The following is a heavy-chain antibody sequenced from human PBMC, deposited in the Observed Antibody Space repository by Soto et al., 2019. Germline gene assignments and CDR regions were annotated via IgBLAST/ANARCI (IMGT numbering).Heavy chain of an antibody. V-gene: IGHV3-66*01. Sequence: EVHLVESGGGLVQPGGSLRLSCAASGFTVSSKYMSWVRQAPGKGLEWVSLIQSGGPTYYADSVKGRFTISRDTSEKTLHLQMDSLRAEDTAVYYCARDDVLCDGGRCYGVPLDVWGKGPTVPVSS. CDR1: GFTVSSKY. CDR2: IQSGGPT. J-gene: IGHJ6*04. CDR3: ARDDVLCDGGRCYGVPLDV. D-gene: IGHD2-15*01.